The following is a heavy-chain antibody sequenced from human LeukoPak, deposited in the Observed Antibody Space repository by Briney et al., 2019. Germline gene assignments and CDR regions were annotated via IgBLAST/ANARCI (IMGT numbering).Heavy chain of an antibody. CDR1: GGSFSGYY. CDR3: ARTAVAGGRWFDP. D-gene: IGHD6-19*01. V-gene: IGHV4-34*01. CDR2: INHSGST. J-gene: IGHJ5*02. Sequence: SETLSLTCAVYGGSFSGYYWSWIRQPPGKGLEWIGEINHSGSTNYNPSLKSRVTISVDTSKNQFSLKLSSVTAADTAVYYCARTAVAGGRWFDPWGQGTLVTVSS.